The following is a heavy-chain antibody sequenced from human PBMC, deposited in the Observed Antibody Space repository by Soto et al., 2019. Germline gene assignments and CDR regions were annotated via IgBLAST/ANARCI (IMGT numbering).Heavy chain of an antibody. CDR3: ARQEIAAAAQTYYYGMDV. V-gene: IGHV5-51*01. Sequence: GESLKISCKGSGYSFTSYWIAWMRQMPGKGLECMGIIYPGDSDTRYNPSFQDQVTISVEKSISTAYLQWSSLKASDTAMYYCARQEIAAAAQTYYYGMDVWGQGTTVTVSS. CDR1: GYSFTSYW. CDR2: IYPGDSDT. J-gene: IGHJ6*02. D-gene: IGHD6-13*01.